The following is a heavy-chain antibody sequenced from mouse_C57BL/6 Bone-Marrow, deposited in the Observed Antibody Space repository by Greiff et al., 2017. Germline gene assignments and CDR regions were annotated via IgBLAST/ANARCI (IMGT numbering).Heavy chain of an antibody. V-gene: IGHV1-39*01. CDR1: GYSFTDYN. CDR3: ARWALSNSYWYFDV. J-gene: IGHJ1*03. Sequence: VQLQHSGPELVKPGASVKISCKASGYSFTDYNMNWVKQSNGKSLEWIGVINPNYGTTSYNQKFKGKATLTVDQSSSTAYMQLNSLTSEDSAVYYCARWALSNSYWYFDVWGTGTTVTVSS. CDR2: INPNYGTT. D-gene: IGHD2-5*01.